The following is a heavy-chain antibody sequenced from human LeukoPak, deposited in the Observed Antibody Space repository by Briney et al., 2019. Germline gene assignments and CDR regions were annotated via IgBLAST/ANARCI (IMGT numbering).Heavy chain of an antibody. CDR2: INTNTGNP. J-gene: IGHJ5*02. Sequence: ASVKVSCKASGYTFTSYAMNWVRQAPGQGLEWMGWINTNTGNPTYAQGFTGRFVFSLDTSVSTAYLQISSLKAKDTAVYYCARDFLPSYYYDSSGSYNWFDPWGQGTLVTVSS. CDR1: GYTFTSYA. D-gene: IGHD3-22*01. CDR3: ARDFLPSYYYDSSGSYNWFDP. V-gene: IGHV7-4-1*02.